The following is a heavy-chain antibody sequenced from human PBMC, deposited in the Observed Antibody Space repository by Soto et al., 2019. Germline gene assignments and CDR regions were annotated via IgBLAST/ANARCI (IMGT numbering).Heavy chain of an antibody. CDR1: GGSISSGDYY. CDR2: IYYSGST. J-gene: IGHJ6*02. CDR3: ARVCGGDCHYGMDV. D-gene: IGHD2-21*02. V-gene: IGHV4-31*03. Sequence: SETLSLTCTVSGGSISSGDYYWSWIRQHPGKGLEWIGYIYYSGSTYYNPSLKSRVTISVDTSKNQFSLKLSSVTAADTAVYYCARVCGGDCHYGMDVWGQGTTVTVSS.